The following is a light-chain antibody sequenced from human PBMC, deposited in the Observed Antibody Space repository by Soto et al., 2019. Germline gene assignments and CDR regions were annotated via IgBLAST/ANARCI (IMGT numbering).Light chain of an antibody. J-gene: IGKJ4*01. Sequence: EIVLTQSPGTLSLSPGERVTLSCRASQSVGSSYLAWYQQKPGQAPRLLIYGASSRATGIPDRFSGSGSGTDFTLTISRLEPEDFAVYYCQQYGSSTPTFGGGTKVDIK. V-gene: IGKV3-20*01. CDR2: GAS. CDR3: QQYGSSTPT. CDR1: QSVGSSY.